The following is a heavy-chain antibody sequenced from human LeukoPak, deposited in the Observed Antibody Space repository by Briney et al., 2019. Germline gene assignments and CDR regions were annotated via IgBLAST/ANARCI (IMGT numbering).Heavy chain of an antibody. CDR3: ARHFAYSSSSYFDY. D-gene: IGHD6-6*01. V-gene: IGHV4-59*08. Sequence: SETLSLTCSVPGGSVSNYYWSWIRQPPGKGLEWIGYVYYTGSTNYNPSLKSRVTMFEDKSKNQFSLRLYSVTVADTAVYYCARHFAYSSSSYFDYWGQGSLVTVSS. CDR2: VYYTGST. CDR1: GGSVSNYY. J-gene: IGHJ4*02.